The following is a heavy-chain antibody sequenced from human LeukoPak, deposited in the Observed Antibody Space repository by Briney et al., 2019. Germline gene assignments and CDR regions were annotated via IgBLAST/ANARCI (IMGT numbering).Heavy chain of an antibody. D-gene: IGHD2-15*01. J-gene: IGHJ5*02. CDR3: ARDQYCSGGSCPS. V-gene: IGHV1-2*06. CDR2: INPNSGGT. CDR1: GYTFTGYY. Sequence: ASVKVPCKASGYTFTGYYMHWVRQAPGQGLEWMGRINPNSGGTNYAQKFQGRVTMTRDTSISTAYMELSRLRSDDTAVYYCARDQYCSGGSCPSWGQGTLVTVSS.